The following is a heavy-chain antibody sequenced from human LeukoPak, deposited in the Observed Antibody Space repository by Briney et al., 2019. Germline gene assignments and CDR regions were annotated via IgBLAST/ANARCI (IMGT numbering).Heavy chain of an antibody. J-gene: IGHJ4*02. CDR3: ARLGGSGSYFYFDY. D-gene: IGHD1-26*01. CDR2: ISGSGGST. V-gene: IGHV3-23*01. Sequence: PGGSLRLSCAASGFTFSSYAMSWVRQAPGKGLEWVSAISGSGGSTYYADSVKGRFTISRDNSKNTLYLQMNSLRAEDTAVYYCARLGGSGSYFYFDYWGQGTLVTVSS. CDR1: GFTFSSYA.